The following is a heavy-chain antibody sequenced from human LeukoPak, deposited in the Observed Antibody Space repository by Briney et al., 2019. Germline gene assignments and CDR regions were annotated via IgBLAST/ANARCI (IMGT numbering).Heavy chain of an antibody. Sequence: GGSLRLSCAASGFTFSSYAMSWVRQAPGKGLEWVSAISGSGGSTYYADSVKGRFTISRDNSKNTLYLQMNSLRAEDTAVYDCARVIVVVPAAEAFDYWGQGTLLTVSS. CDR1: GFTFSSYA. CDR2: ISGSGGST. V-gene: IGHV3-23*01. D-gene: IGHD2-2*01. J-gene: IGHJ4*02. CDR3: ARVIVVVPAAEAFDY.